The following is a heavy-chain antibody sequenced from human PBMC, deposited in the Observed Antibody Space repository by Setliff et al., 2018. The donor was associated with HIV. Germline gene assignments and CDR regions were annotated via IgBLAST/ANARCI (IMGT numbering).Heavy chain of an antibody. Sequence: ASVKVSCKASGYTFTSYGISWVRQAPGQGLEWMGWISAYNGNTNYAQKLQGRVTMTTDTSTSTAYMELRSLRSDDTAVYYCARPSVRMARNWYDFGYWGQGTLVTVSS. D-gene: IGHD1-1*01. CDR1: GYTFTSYG. V-gene: IGHV1-18*01. CDR2: ISAYNGNT. J-gene: IGHJ4*02. CDR3: ARPSVRMARNWYDFGY.